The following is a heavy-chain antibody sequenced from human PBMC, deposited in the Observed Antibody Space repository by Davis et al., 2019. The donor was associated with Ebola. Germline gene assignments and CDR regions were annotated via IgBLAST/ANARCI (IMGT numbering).Heavy chain of an antibody. CDR2: INSDGSST. V-gene: IGHV3-74*01. CDR3: ARVPPWGVNGGMDV. J-gene: IGHJ6*02. Sequence: GESLKISCAASGFTFSSYWMHWVRQAPGKGLVWVSRINSDGSSTSYADSVKGRFTISRDNAKNTLYLQMNSLRAEDTAVYYCARVPPWGVNGGMDVWGQGTTVTVSS. D-gene: IGHD3-10*01. CDR1: GFTFSSYW.